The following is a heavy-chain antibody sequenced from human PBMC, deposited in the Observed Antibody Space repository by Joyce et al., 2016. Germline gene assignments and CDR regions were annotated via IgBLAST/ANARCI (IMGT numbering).Heavy chain of an antibody. CDR3: ARLGSSSRYYFYYFMDV. J-gene: IGHJ6*03. D-gene: IGHD6-6*01. CDR1: GYTFASRW. Sequence: EVQLVQSGAEVKKPGESLKISCEAFGYTFASRWIAWVRQMPGKGLGWMVRIFHGDLDTRYSPPNQGQFTISVDKSTNTAYLQWSGLKASDTAMYYYARLGSSSRYYFYYFMDVWDKGTTVTVSS. CDR2: IFHGDLDT. V-gene: IGHV5-51*01.